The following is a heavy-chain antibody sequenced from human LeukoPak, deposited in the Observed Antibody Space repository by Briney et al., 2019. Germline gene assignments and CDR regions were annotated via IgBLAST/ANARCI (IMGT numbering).Heavy chain of an antibody. CDR1: GYTFTGYY. CDR3: ARNVQAAILDAFDI. V-gene: IGHV1-2*02. Sequence: ASVKVSCKASGYTFTGYYMHWVRQAPGQGLGWMGWINPNSGGTNYAQKFQGRVTMTRDTSISTAYMELSRLRFDDTAVYYCARNVQAAILDAFDIWGQGTMVTVSS. D-gene: IGHD2-2*02. J-gene: IGHJ3*02. CDR2: INPNSGGT.